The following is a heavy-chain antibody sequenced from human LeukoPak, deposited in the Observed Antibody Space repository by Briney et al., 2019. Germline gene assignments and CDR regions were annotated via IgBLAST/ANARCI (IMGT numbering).Heavy chain of an antibody. CDR3: ARVRSGYSHENYFDY. V-gene: IGHV3-48*03. J-gene: IGHJ4*02. CDR2: ISGSGSTI. Sequence: GGSLRLSCAASRFTFSSFGMNWVRQAPGKGLEWVSYISGSGSTIYYADSVKGRFTISRDNAKDSLYLQMNSLRAEDTAVYYCARVRSGYSHENYFDYWGQGTPVTVSS. CDR1: RFTFSSFG. D-gene: IGHD5-18*01.